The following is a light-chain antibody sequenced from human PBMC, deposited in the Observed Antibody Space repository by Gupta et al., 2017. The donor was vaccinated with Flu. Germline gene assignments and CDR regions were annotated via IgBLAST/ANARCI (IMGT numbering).Light chain of an antibody. CDR2: DVS. J-gene: IGLJ1*01. CDR3: SSYTSISTFYV. V-gene: IGLV2-14*01. Sequence: QSARTQPASVPAPPAAAITIYCTGTTSDVGRSDSVSWYQQHPGKAPKLLIYDVSNRPSGVSSRCSGSKSGNTASLTISGLQAEDETDYYCSSYTSISTFYVFGTGTKVTVL. CDR1: TSDVGRSDS.